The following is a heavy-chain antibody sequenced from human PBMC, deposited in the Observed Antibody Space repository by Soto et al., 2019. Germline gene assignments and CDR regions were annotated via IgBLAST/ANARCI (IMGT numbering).Heavy chain of an antibody. CDR2: ISSSSSTI. CDR3: ARGDRTGYSSSWTPLFYYGMDV. V-gene: IGHV3-48*01. J-gene: IGHJ6*02. CDR1: GFTFSSYS. Sequence: PGGSLRLSCAASGFTFSSYSMNWVRQAPGKGLEWVSYISSSSSTIYYADSVKGRFTISRDNSKNTLYLQMNSLRAEDTAVYYCARGDRTGYSSSWTPLFYYGMDVWGQGTTVTVSS. D-gene: IGHD6-13*01.